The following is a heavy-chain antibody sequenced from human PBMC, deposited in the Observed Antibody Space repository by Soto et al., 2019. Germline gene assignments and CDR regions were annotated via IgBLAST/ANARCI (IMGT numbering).Heavy chain of an antibody. J-gene: IGHJ4*01. CDR2: INHRGST. D-gene: IGHD5-12*01. V-gene: IGHV4-34*01. CDR1: GGSFRGYY. CDR3: AREKAINGGPSEY. Sequence: SEMLSLSCAVDGGSFRGYYWRWIRQPPGQGLEWIGEINHRGSTNYNPSLKSRVAISVDTSKNQFSLKVRSVTAADTAVYYCAREKAINGGPSEYWGHGILVTVSS.